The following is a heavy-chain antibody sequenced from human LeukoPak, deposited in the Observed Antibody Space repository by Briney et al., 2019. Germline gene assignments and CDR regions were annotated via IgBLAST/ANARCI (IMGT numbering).Heavy chain of an antibody. CDR2: INHSGST. D-gene: IGHD4-17*01. Sequence: SETLSLTCAVYGGSFSGYYWSWIRQPPGKGLEWIGEINHSGSTNYNPSLKSRVTISVDTSKNQFSLKLSSVTAADTAVYYCASLKLYGGDYWGQGTLVTVSS. CDR3: ASLKLYGGDY. CDR1: GGSFSGYY. V-gene: IGHV4-34*01. J-gene: IGHJ4*02.